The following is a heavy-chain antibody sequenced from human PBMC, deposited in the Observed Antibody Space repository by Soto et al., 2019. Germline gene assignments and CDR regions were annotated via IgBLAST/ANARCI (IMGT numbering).Heavy chain of an antibody. D-gene: IGHD2-15*01. CDR2: IYHSGTT. CDR1: GYSISSGFH. Sequence: SETLSLTCAVSGYSISSGFHWGWIRQPPGKGLEWIGSIYHSGTTYYNPSLKSRVTISVDTSKNQFSLKLRSVTAADTAVYYCARDYVAEIGNWGQGTLVTVS. J-gene: IGHJ4*02. V-gene: IGHV4-38-2*02. CDR3: ARDYVAEIGN.